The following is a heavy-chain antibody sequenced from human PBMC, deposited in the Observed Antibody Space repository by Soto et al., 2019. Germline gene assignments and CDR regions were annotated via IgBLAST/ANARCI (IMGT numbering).Heavy chain of an antibody. CDR1: GFTVSSNY. J-gene: IGHJ6*02. V-gene: IGHV3-53*02. CDR3: AGDQAGYYYCMDF. CDR2: IYSGGST. Sequence: EVQLVETGGGLIQPGGSLRLSCAASGFTVSSNYMSWVRQAPGKGLEWVSVIYSGGSTYYADSVKGRFTISSDNSKNTRYFQMNSLRAGDTAVYYCAGDQAGYYYCMDFWGQVSTVTVSS.